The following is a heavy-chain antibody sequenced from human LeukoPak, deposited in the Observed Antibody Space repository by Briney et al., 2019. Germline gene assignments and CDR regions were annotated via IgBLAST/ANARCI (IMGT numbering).Heavy chain of an antibody. CDR2: IYYSGST. Sequence: SETLSLTCTVSGGSISSGGYYWSWIRQHPGKGLEWIGYIYYSGSTYYNPSLKSRVTISVDTSKNQFSLKLSSVTAADTAVYYCARARVTMIVVLGSRSDPWGQGTLVTVSS. CDR3: ARARVTMIVVLGSRSDP. V-gene: IGHV4-31*03. J-gene: IGHJ5*02. CDR1: GGSISSGGYY. D-gene: IGHD3-22*01.